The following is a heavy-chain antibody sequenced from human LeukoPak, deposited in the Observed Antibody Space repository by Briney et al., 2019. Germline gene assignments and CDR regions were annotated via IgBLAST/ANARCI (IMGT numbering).Heavy chain of an antibody. CDR2: TWYDGSNK. V-gene: IGHV3-33*01. CDR3: VRGRYSLDY. Sequence: GGSLRLSCAASGFTFTNYGIHWVRQAPGKGLEWMAVTWYDGSNKDYADSVKGRFTISRDNSNNTVYLQMNSLRDEDTAVYYCVRGRYSLDYWGQGTLVTVSP. CDR1: GFTFTNYG. D-gene: IGHD4-11*01. J-gene: IGHJ4*02.